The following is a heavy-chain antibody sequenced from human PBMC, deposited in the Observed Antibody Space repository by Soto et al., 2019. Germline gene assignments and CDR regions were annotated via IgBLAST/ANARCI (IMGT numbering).Heavy chain of an antibody. V-gene: IGHV1-69*13. Sequence: GASVKVSCKASGGTFSSYAISWVRQAPGQGLEWMGGIIPIFGTANYAQKFQGRVTITADESTSTAYMELSSLRSEDTAVYYCALSYYYDSSGYSPPRYNWFDPWGQGTLVTVSS. J-gene: IGHJ5*02. CDR3: ALSYYYDSSGYSPPRYNWFDP. CDR1: GGTFSSYA. D-gene: IGHD3-22*01. CDR2: IIPIFGTA.